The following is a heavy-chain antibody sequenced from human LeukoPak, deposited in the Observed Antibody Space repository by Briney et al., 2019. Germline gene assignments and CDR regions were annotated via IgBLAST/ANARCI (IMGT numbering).Heavy chain of an antibody. CDR1: GGSISSGGYY. V-gene: IGHV4-30-2*01. CDR2: IYHSGST. Sequence: PSETLSLTCTVSGGSISSGGYYWSWIRQPPGKGLEWIGYIYHSGSTYYNPSLKSRVTISVDTSKNQFSLKLSSVTAADTAVYYCARDHCSGGSCYSDYWGQGTLVTVSS. J-gene: IGHJ4*02. D-gene: IGHD2-15*01. CDR3: ARDHCSGGSCYSDY.